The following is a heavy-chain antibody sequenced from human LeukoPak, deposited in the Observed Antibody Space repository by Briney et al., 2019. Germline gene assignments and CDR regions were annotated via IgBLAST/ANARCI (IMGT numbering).Heavy chain of an antibody. CDR3: ARIVIAAAGREDY. Sequence: GGSLRLSYAASGFTFSDYYMSWIRQAPGKGLEWVSYISSSGSYTNYADSVKGRFTISRDNAKNSLYLQMNSLRAEDTAVYYCARIVIAAAGREDYWGQGALVTVSS. J-gene: IGHJ4*02. V-gene: IGHV3-11*06. D-gene: IGHD6-13*01. CDR1: GFTFSDYY. CDR2: ISSSGSYT.